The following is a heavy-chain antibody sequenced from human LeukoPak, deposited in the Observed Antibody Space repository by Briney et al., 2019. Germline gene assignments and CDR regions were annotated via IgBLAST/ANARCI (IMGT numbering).Heavy chain of an antibody. CDR1: GFTFSTYA. V-gene: IGHV3-30-3*01. Sequence: PGGSLRLSCAASGFTFSTYAIHWVRQAPGKGQEWVAVISSDGNNKYYADSVKGRFTISRDNSKNTLYLQMNSLRAEDTAVYYCARIRVTYFDYWGQGTLVTVSS. D-gene: IGHD2-21*02. CDR2: ISSDGNNK. CDR3: ARIRVTYFDY. J-gene: IGHJ4*02.